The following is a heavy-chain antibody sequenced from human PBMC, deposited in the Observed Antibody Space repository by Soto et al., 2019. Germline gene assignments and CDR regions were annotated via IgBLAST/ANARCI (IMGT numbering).Heavy chain of an antibody. CDR1: RFTLTNYG. CDR2: INSYSGST. V-gene: IGHV1-18*01. CDR3: ASRSVQLPCYWDS. Sequence: QVQLVQSGAEVKKPGASVMFSCKASRFTLTNYGIGWVRQAPGQGLEWMGWINSYSGSTNYAQKLQGRVTMTRDTSTSTAYMELRSLRSDDTPDYYCASRSVQLPCYWDSWRQGSLVTVSS. D-gene: IGHD5-18*01. J-gene: IGHJ4*02.